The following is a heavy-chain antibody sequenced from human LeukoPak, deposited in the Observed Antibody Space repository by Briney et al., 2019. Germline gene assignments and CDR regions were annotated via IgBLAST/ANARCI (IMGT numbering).Heavy chain of an antibody. V-gene: IGHV4-34*01. CDR2: INHSGSN. CDR1: GGSFSGYY. J-gene: IGHJ4*02. Sequence: SETLSLTCAVYGGSFSGYYWSWVRQPPGKGLEWIGEINHSGSNNYNPSLKSRVTISVDTSKNQFSLRLTPVTAADTAVYYCARVGDCSGDSCYRNYFDYWGQGTLVTVFS. CDR3: ARVGDCSGDSCYRNYFDY. D-gene: IGHD2-15*01.